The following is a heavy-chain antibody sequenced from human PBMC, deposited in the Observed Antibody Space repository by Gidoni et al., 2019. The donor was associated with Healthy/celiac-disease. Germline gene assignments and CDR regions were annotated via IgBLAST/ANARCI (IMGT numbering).Heavy chain of an antibody. J-gene: IGHJ6*03. CDR2: IYYSGST. CDR3: ARHQNPRDVLRYFDWWYMDV. V-gene: IGHV4-39*01. D-gene: IGHD3-9*01. Sequence: DGLEWIGSIYYSGSTYYNPSLKSRVTISVDTSKNQFSLKLSSVTAADTAVYYCARHQNPRDVLRYFDWWYMDVWGKGTTVTVSS.